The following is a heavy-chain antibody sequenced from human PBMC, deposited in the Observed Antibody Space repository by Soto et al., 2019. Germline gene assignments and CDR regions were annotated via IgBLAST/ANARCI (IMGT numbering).Heavy chain of an antibody. D-gene: IGHD6-13*01. V-gene: IGHV3-9*01. CDR3: AKDMRGGSSSSRYYYGLDV. J-gene: IGHJ6*02. CDR1: GFTFDDYA. CDR2: ISWNSGTI. Sequence: GGSLRLSCAASGFTFDDYAVHWVRQAPGKGLEWVSGISWNSGTIVYADSVKGRFTISRDNAKNSLYLQMNSLRGEDTALYYCAKDMRGGSSSSRYYYGLDVWGQGTTVTVSS.